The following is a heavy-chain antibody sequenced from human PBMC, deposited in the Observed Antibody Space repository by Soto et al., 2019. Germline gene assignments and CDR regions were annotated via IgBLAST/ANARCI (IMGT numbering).Heavy chain of an antibody. J-gene: IGHJ3*02. V-gene: IGHV3-15*01. CDR2: IKSKTDGGTT. D-gene: IGHD1-26*01. CDR1: GFTFSNAW. CDR3: TTGLEGRSKVGATDAFDI. Sequence: GGSLRLSCAASGFTFSNAWMSWVRQAPGTGLEWVGRIKSKTDGGTTDYAAPVKGRFTISRDDSKNTLYLQMNSLKTEDTAVYYCTTGLEGRSKVGATDAFDIWGQGTMVTVSS.